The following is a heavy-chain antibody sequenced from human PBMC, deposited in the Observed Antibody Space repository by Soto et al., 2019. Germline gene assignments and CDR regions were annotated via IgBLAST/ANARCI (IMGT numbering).Heavy chain of an antibody. CDR1: GFTFSSYA. Sequence: EVQLLESGGGLVQPGGSLRLSCAASGFTFSSYAMSWVRQAPGKGLEWVSAISGSGGSTYYADSVKGRFTISRDNSKNTLYLQMNSLRAEDTAVYYCAKDLSPRTGAYYDFWSGYYSDPWFDPWGQGTLVTVSS. CDR2: ISGSGGST. J-gene: IGHJ5*02. V-gene: IGHV3-23*01. D-gene: IGHD3-3*01. CDR3: AKDLSPRTGAYYDFWSGYYSDPWFDP.